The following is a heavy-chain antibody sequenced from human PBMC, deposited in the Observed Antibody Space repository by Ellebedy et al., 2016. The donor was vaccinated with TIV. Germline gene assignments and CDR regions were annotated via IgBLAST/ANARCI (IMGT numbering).Heavy chain of an antibody. CDR2: ISSGATNI. J-gene: IGHJ6*02. CDR3: ARDVYASGSYENGPGGV. D-gene: IGHD3-10*01. V-gene: IGHV3-48*04. CDR1: GFTFSIFN. Sequence: GGSLRLXXSGSGFTFSIFNINWVRQAPGKGLDWISHISSGATNIYYADSVKGRCTISRDNAKNSVYLQINSLRAEDTAVYYCARDVYASGSYENGPGGVWGQGTTVTVSS.